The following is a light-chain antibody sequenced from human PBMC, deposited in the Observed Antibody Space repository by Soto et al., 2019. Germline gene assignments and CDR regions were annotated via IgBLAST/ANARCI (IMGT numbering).Light chain of an antibody. CDR3: QQYGGSPPVT. CDR1: QSVSSSY. Sequence: EIVLTQSPGTLSLSPGERATLSCRASQSVSSSYLAWYQQKPGQAPRLLIYGASSRATGIPDRFSGSGSGRAFTLTISRLEPEDFAVYYCQQYGGSPPVTFGQGTRLEIK. J-gene: IGKJ5*01. CDR2: GAS. V-gene: IGKV3-20*01.